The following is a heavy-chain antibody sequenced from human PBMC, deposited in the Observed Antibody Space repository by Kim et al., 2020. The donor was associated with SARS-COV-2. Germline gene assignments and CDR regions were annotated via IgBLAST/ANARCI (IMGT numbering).Heavy chain of an antibody. CDR1: GGSFSGYY. Sequence: SETLSLTCAVYGGSFSGYYWSWIRQPPGKGLEWIGEINHSGSTNYNPSLKSRVTISVDTSKNQFSLKLSSVTAADTAVYYCARGLRLLWFGENHPYYYYGMDVWGQGTTVTVSS. V-gene: IGHV4-34*01. J-gene: IGHJ6*02. D-gene: IGHD3-10*01. CDR2: INHSGST. CDR3: ARGLRLLWFGENHPYYYYGMDV.